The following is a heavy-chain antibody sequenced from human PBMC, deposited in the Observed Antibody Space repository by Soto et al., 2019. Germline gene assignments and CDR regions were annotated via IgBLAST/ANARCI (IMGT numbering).Heavy chain of an antibody. CDR2: LSWNGDYT. J-gene: IGHJ6*02. Sequence: EVPLVESGGGLVQPGRSLRLSCAVSGFNFDDYAMHWVRQAPGKGLEWVSGLSWNGDYTGYADSVKGRFTISRDNTKYSLYLQMTSLRAEDTALYYCAKSTRSSYYYGMDVWGQGTTVTVSS. D-gene: IGHD2-8*01. CDR1: GFNFDDYA. CDR3: AKSTRSSYYYGMDV. V-gene: IGHV3-9*01.